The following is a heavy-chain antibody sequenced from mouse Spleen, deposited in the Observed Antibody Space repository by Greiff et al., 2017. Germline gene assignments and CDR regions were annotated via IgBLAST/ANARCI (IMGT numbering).Heavy chain of an antibody. Sequence: VQLQESGPELVKPGASVKISCKASGYAFSSSWMNWVKQRPGKGLEWIGRIYPGDGDTNYNGKFKGKATLTADKSSSTAYMQLSSLTSEDSAVYFCAFTTMAHGAMDYWGQGTSVTVSS. CDR3: AFTTMAHGAMDY. D-gene: IGHD1-1*01. V-gene: IGHV1-82*01. CDR2: IYPGDGDT. CDR1: GYAFSSSW. J-gene: IGHJ4*01.